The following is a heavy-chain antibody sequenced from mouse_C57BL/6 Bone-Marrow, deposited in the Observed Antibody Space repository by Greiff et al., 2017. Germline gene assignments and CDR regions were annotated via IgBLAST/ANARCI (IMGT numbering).Heavy chain of an antibody. CDR2: LYPRSGNT. Sequence: QVQLQQPGAELARPGASVKLSCKASGYTFTSYGIRWVKQRTGQGLEWIGELYPRSGNTNYNEKFKGKATLTADKSSSTAYMELRSLTSEDSAVYFCALITTVVGPYAMDYWGQGTSVTVSS. CDR1: GYTFTSYG. D-gene: IGHD1-1*01. V-gene: IGHV1-81*01. CDR3: ALITTVVGPYAMDY. J-gene: IGHJ4*01.